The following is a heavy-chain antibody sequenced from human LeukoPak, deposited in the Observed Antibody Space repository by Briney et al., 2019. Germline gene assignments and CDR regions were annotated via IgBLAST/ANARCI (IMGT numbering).Heavy chain of an antibody. J-gene: IGHJ5*02. CDR2: IYGSDDKT. CDR3: AKTQGYYDA. Sequence: GGSLRLSCVASGFTFSNYAMSWVRQAPGKGLELVSGIYGSDDKTVYGDAVKGRSTISRDNSKNTLYLQMNSLRADDTAVYYGAKTQGYYDAWGQGALVTVSS. V-gene: IGHV3-23*01. CDR1: GFTFSNYA. D-gene: IGHD3-3*01.